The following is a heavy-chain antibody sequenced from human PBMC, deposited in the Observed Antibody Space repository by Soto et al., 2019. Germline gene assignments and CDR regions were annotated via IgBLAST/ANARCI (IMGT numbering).Heavy chain of an antibody. CDR2: IRNKGNNYAT. D-gene: IGHD5-18*01. V-gene: IGHV3-73*01. CDR3: TARRDWTAVDPLEY. Sequence: PGGSLRLSCAAFGFTFSDHYMDWVRQASGKGLEWVGRIRNKGNNYATAYTASVKGRFTISRDDSKNTVYLQMNSLKIDDTAVYYCTARRDWTAVDPLEYWGLGTLVTVSS. CDR1: GFTFSDHY. J-gene: IGHJ4*02.